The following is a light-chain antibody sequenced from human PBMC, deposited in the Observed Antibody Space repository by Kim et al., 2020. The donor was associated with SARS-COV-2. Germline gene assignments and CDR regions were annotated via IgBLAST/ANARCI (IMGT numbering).Light chain of an antibody. J-gene: IGLJ1*01. V-gene: IGLV2-14*04. CDR1: SGDVGGYNY. CDR3: SSYTSSSTDV. CDR2: DVR. Sequence: LTVSTTGPSGDVGGYNYSSCYQRHPGTAPILIIYDVRRRPSGVSTRFSGSTSGNTASLTISGLQTEDEADYYRSSYTSSSTDVFGAGTKVTVL.